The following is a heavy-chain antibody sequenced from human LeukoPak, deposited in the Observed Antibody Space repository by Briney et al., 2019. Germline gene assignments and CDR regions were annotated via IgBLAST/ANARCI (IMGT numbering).Heavy chain of an antibody. CDR3: ARASIFWGFSFGDY. Sequence: PSETLSLTCAVYGGSFSGYYWSWLRQPAGKGLEWIGRIYTSGSTNYNPSLKSRVTISVDTSKNQFSLKLSSVTAADTAVYYCARASIFWGFSFGDYWGQGTLVTVSS. CDR2: IYTSGST. V-gene: IGHV4-59*10. CDR1: GGSFSGYY. J-gene: IGHJ4*02. D-gene: IGHD3-3*01.